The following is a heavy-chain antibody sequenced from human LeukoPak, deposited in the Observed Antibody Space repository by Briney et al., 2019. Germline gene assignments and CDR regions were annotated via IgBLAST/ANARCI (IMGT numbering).Heavy chain of an antibody. CDR3: ARGTYGSSWQLEHFDY. CDR2: IYYSGST. V-gene: IGHV4-59*13. D-gene: IGHD6-13*01. J-gene: IGHJ4*02. CDR1: GGSSRSYT. Sequence: GPLSLTCTVPGGSSRSYTWSGIRQPPGRGLGWLGNIYYSGSTNYNPSLKSRVTISVDTSENQFSLKLSSLTAADTAVYYCARGTYGSSWQLEHFDYWGQGTLVTVSS.